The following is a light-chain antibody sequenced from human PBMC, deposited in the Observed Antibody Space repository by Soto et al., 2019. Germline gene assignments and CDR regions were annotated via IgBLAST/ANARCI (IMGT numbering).Light chain of an antibody. CDR1: QSVSSSY. Sequence: EIVLTQSPATLSLSPGERATLSCRASQSVSSSYLAWYQRRPGQAPRLLIYAASTRATGIPARFSGIGSGTEFTLTINSLQSEDFAVYYCQQYNNWPPLTFGGGTKVDIK. CDR2: AAS. CDR3: QQYNNWPPLT. J-gene: IGKJ4*01. V-gene: IGKV3-15*01.